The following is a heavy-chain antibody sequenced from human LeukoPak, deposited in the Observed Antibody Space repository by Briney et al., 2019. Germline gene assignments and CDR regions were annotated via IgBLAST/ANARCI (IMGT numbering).Heavy chain of an antibody. CDR1: GFTFSGSA. D-gene: IGHD1/OR15-1a*01. CDR3: TRLGITGTEVY. Sequence: PGGSLRLSCAASGFTFSGSAMHWVRQASGKGLEWVGRIRSKANSYATAYAASVKGRFTISRDDSKNTAYLQMNSLKTEDTAVYYCTRLGITGTEVYWGQGTLVTVSS. J-gene: IGHJ4*02. CDR2: IRSKANSYAT. V-gene: IGHV3-73*01.